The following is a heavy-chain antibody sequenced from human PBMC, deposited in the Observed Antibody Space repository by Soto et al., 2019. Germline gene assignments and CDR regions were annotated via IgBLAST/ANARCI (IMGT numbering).Heavy chain of an antibody. Sequence: QVPLVQSGAEMKKPGASVKVSCKASGYTFTSYDINWVRQAAGQGPEWMGSVTPRNGDTAFAQKYQGRVTVTSNTSMSTVYMESSNLRSDDTAVYYCARGGSYWARRHYFDSWGQGTLVTVSS. V-gene: IGHV1-8*02. J-gene: IGHJ4*02. CDR1: GYTFTSYD. CDR2: VTPRNGDT. CDR3: ARGGSYWARRHYFDS. D-gene: IGHD2-8*02.